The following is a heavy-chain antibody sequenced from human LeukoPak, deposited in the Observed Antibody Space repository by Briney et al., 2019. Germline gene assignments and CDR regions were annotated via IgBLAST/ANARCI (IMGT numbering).Heavy chain of an antibody. V-gene: IGHV4-59*01. J-gene: IGHJ4*02. Sequence: PSETLSLTCTVSGGSINSYYWSWIWQPPGKGLEWIGHMYYSGGTNYNPSLKSRVTISVDTSKNQFSLKLSSVTAADTAVYYCTRRCKDAYTLYCFDYWGQGTLVTVSS. CDR3: TRRCKDAYTLYCFDY. CDR1: GGSINSYY. D-gene: IGHD5-24*01. CDR2: MYYSGGT.